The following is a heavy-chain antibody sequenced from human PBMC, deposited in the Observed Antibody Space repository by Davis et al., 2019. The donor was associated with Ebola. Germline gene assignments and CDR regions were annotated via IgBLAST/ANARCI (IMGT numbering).Heavy chain of an antibody. CDR1: DFTFSTYW. CDR2: IGVDASDT. CDR3: TRRRGDYGSGEFDY. J-gene: IGHJ4*02. D-gene: IGHD4-17*01. V-gene: IGHV3-74*01. Sequence: PGGSLRLSCAASDFTFSTYWMHWVRQAPGKGLVWVSRIGVDASDTHYADSVMGRFTVSRDNTKNTLYLQMNSLTADDTAVYYCTRRRGDYGSGEFDYWGQGTLVTVSS.